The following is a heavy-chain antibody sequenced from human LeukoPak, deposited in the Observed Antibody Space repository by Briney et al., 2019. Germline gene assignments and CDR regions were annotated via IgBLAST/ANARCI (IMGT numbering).Heavy chain of an antibody. CDR2: IHYSGST. CDR1: GGSISSYY. V-gene: IGHV4-59*01. Sequence: SETLSLTCTVSGGSISSYYWSWIRQPPGKGLEWIGYIHYSGSTNYNPSLKSRVTISVDTSKNQFSLKLSSVTAADTAVYYCARSVLRRGSFDYWGQGTLVTVSS. J-gene: IGHJ4*02. D-gene: IGHD6-25*01. CDR3: ARSVLRRGSFDY.